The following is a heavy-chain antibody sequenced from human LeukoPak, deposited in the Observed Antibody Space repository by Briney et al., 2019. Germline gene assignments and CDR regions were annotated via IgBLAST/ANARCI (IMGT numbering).Heavy chain of an antibody. V-gene: IGHV3-11*01. CDR2: ISSSGSTI. Sequence: PGGSLRLSCAASGFTFSDYYMSWIRQAPGKGLEWVSYISSSGSTIYYADSVKGRFTISRDNAKNSLYLQMNSLRAEDTAVYYCGIGGDYDPMPFDYWGQGTLVTVSS. D-gene: IGHD2-21*02. J-gene: IGHJ4*02. CDR3: GIGGDYDPMPFDY. CDR1: GFTFSDYY.